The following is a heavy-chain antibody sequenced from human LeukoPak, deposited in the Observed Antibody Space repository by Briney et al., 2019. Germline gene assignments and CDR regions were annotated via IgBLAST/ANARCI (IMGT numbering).Heavy chain of an antibody. CDR2: TNSDGRGT. Sequence: PGGSVRLSCAASGFTFSNYWMHWVRQAPGKGLVWISRTNSDGRGTSYADSVKGRFTISRDNAKNTLYLQMNSLRAEDTAVYCCAISDVGADSWVNYWGQGTLVTVSS. D-gene: IGHD2-21*02. CDR1: GFTFSNYW. V-gene: IGHV3-74*01. J-gene: IGHJ4*02. CDR3: AISDVGADSWVNY.